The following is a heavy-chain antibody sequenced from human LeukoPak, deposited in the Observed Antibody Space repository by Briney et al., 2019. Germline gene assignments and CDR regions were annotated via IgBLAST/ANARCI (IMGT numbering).Heavy chain of an antibody. CDR2: ISSSSSYI. J-gene: IGHJ4*02. V-gene: IGHV3-21*01. D-gene: IGHD6-13*01. Sequence: GGSLRLSCAASGFTFSRYWMSWVRQAPGKGLEWVSSISSSSSYIYYADSVKGRFTISRDNAKNSLYLQMNSLRAEDTAVYYCAREVYSSSWPDYWGQGTLVTVSS. CDR1: GFTFSRYW. CDR3: AREVYSSSWPDY.